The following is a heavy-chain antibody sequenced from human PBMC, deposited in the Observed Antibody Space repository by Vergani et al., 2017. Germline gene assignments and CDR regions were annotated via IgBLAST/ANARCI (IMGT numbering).Heavy chain of an antibody. CDR2: INHSGST. V-gene: IGHV4-34*01. CDR3: ATEQXAGSDYYYYYGMDV. D-gene: IGHD6-13*01. J-gene: IGHJ6*02. Sequence: QVQLQQWGAGLLKPSETLYLTCAVYGGSFSGYYWSWIRQPPGKGLEWIGEINHSGSTNYNPSLKSRVTISVDTSKNQFSLKLSSVTAADTAVYYCATEQXAGSDYYYYYGMDVWGQGTTVTVSS. CDR1: GGSFSGYY.